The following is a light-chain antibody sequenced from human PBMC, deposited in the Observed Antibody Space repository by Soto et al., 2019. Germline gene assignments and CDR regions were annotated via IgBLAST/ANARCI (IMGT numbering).Light chain of an antibody. CDR1: QRINKY. J-gene: IGKJ2*01. V-gene: IGKV1-39*01. CDR2: TAS. CDR3: QQSFSTPYT. Sequence: DIQMTQSPSSLSASVGDSVTIPSRASQRINKYLNWYQQRSGRAPRLLIHTASSLHSGVPSRFSGSGSGSDFTLTISSLQPEDFATYFCQQSFSTPYTFGQGTKVDIK.